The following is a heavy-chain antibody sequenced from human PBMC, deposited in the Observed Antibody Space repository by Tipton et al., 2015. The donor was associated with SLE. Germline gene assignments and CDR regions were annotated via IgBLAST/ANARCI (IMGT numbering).Heavy chain of an antibody. CDR3: ARGGGTYDFWSGYYPSTGHYYMDV. J-gene: IGHJ6*03. CDR1: GGSISSGSYY. Sequence: SCTVSGGSISSGSYYWSWIRQPAGKGLEWIGRIYTSGSTNYNPSLKSRVTISVDTSKNQFSLKLSSVTAADTAVYYCARGGGTYDFWSGYYPSTGHYYMDVWGKGTTVTVSS. D-gene: IGHD3-3*01. CDR2: IYTSGST. V-gene: IGHV4-61*02.